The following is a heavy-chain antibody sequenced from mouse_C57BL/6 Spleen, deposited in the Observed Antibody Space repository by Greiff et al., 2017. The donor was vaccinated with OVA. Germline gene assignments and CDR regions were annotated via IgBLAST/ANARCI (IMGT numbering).Heavy chain of an antibody. CDR2: IDPSDSET. CDR3: ARYSYGSSYAMDY. CDR1: GYTFTSYW. V-gene: IGHV1-52*01. D-gene: IGHD1-1*01. J-gene: IGHJ4*01. Sequence: QVQLQQPGAELVRPGSSVKLSCKASGYTFTSYWMHWVKQRPIQGLEWIGNIDPSDSETHYNQKFKDKATFTVDKSSSTAYMQLSSLTSEDSAVDYCARYSYGSSYAMDYWGQGTSVTVSS.